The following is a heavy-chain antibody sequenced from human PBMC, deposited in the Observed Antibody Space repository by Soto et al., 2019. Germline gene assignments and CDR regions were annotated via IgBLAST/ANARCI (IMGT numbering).Heavy chain of an antibody. D-gene: IGHD7-27*01. V-gene: IGHV4-30-4*01. CDR3: ARGPSGDKVDS. CDR1: GGSISTVNYW. Sequence: QVQLQESGPGLVKPSQTLSLTCTVSGGSISTVNYWWSWIRQSPDMGLEWIGHIYSGGSTYNNPSLESRVTMSVDTSKNQLSLPLSSVSAADTAVYSCARGPSGDKVDSWGQGTLVTVSS. J-gene: IGHJ4*02. CDR2: IYSGGST.